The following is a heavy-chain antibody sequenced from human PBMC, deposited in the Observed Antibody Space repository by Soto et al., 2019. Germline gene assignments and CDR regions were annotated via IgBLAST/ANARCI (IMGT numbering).Heavy chain of an antibody. CDR3: AHADITYYYEKTSPFDY. J-gene: IGHJ4*02. V-gene: IGHV2-5*01. CDR1: GFSLSTSGVG. CDR2: IYWNDDK. D-gene: IGHD3-22*01. Sequence: QITLKESGPTLVKPTQTLTLTCTFSGFSLSTSGVGVGWIRQPPGKALEWLALIYWNDDKRYSPSLKSSPTITKDTSTNQVVLTMTNIDPADTATYYCAHADITYYYEKTSPFDYWGQGTLVTVSS.